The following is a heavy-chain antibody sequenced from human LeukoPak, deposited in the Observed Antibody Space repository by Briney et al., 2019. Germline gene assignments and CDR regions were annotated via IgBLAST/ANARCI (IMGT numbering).Heavy chain of an antibody. CDR3: AKHPRRDGYKDYFDY. CDR2: ISGSGGST. V-gene: IGHV3-23*01. Sequence: PGRSLRLSCAASGFTFDDYAMHWVRQAPGKGLEWVSAISGSGGSTYYADSVKGRFTISRDNSKNTLYLQMNSLRAEDTAVYYCAKHPRRDGYKDYFDYWGQGTLVTVSS. D-gene: IGHD5-24*01. CDR1: GFTFDDYA. J-gene: IGHJ4*02.